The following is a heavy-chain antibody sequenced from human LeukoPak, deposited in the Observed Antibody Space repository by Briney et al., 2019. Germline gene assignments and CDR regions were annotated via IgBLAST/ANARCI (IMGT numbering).Heavy chain of an antibody. V-gene: IGHV4-61*01. J-gene: IGHJ4*02. CDR3: ARGNSTERVPAYSFDY. D-gene: IGHD4-11*01. CDR2: IYYSGST. CDR1: GGSVSSGSYS. Sequence: PSETLSLTCTVSGGSVSSGSYSWSWIRQPPGKGLEWIGYIYYSGSTSYNPSLRSRVTISVDTSKNQFSLKLSSVTAADTAVYYCARGNSTERVPAYSFDYWGQGTLVTVSS.